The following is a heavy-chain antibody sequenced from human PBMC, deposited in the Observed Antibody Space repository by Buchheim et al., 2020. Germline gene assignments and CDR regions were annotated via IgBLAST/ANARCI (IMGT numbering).Heavy chain of an antibody. J-gene: IGHJ4*02. D-gene: IGHD3-16*02. Sequence: QVQLVESGGGVVQPGRSLRLSCAASGFTFSSYGMHWVRQAPGKGLEWVAVIWYDGSNKYYADSMKGRFTISRDNSKNTLYLQMNSLRAEDTAVYYCAREFPYDYVWGSYRPSNSYYFDYWGQGTL. CDR2: IWYDGSNK. CDR3: AREFPYDYVWGSYRPSNSYYFDY. V-gene: IGHV3-33*01. CDR1: GFTFSSYG.